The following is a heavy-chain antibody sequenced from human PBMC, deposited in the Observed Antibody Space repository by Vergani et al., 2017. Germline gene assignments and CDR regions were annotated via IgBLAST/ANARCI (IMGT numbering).Heavy chain of an antibody. V-gene: IGHV5-51*01. J-gene: IGHJ3*01. Sequence: EKQLVQSGSETKTPGESLKISCQAFGYIFSTFWIGWVRQRPGRGLEWMGSIYSGDSEVKSNPTFQGQVIFSVATSVNTAYLQWRNLQASDTATYFCASGGHGSENDGSLQLWGQGTNITVSS. CDR3: ASGGHGSENDGSLQL. CDR1: GYIFSTFW. CDR2: IYSGDSEV. D-gene: IGHD3-10*01.